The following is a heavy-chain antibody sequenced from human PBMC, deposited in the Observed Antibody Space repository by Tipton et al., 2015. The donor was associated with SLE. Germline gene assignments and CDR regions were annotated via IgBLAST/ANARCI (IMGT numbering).Heavy chain of an antibody. Sequence: GSLRLSCAASGFTFSDYYMSWIRQAPGKGLEWVSYISSSGSTINYADSVKGRFTISRDNAKNSLSLQMNSLRAEDTAVYYCARIYCSGGSCYPLYYYMDVWGKGTTVTVSS. D-gene: IGHD2-15*01. J-gene: IGHJ6*03. CDR2: ISSSGSTI. V-gene: IGHV3-11*04. CDR3: ARIYCSGGSCYPLYYYMDV. CDR1: GFTFSDYY.